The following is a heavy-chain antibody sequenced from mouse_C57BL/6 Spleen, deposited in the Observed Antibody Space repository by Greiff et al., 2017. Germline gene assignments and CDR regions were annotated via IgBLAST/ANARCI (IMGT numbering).Heavy chain of an antibody. CDR1: GYTFTSYW. CDR2: IDPSDSYT. D-gene: IGHD2-4*01. Sequence: QVQLQQPGAELVMPGASVKLSCKASGYTFTSYWMHWVKQRPGQGLEWIGEIDPSDSYTNYNQKFKGKSTLTVDKSSSTAYMQLSSLTSEDSAVYYCAWGDYDGAWFAYWGQGTLVTVAA. V-gene: IGHV1-69*01. J-gene: IGHJ3*01. CDR3: AWGDYDGAWFAY.